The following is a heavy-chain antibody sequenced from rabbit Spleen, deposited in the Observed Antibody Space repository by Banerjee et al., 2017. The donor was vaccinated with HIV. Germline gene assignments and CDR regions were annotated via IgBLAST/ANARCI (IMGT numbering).Heavy chain of an antibody. CDR2: IDSGSSGFT. D-gene: IGHD1-1*01. CDR3: ASDTSSSFSSYGMDL. J-gene: IGHJ6*01. CDR1: GVSFSGDSY. V-gene: IGHV1S40*01. Sequence: QSLEESGGDLVKPGASLTLTCTASGVSFSGDSYMCWVRQAPGKGLEWIACIDSGSSGFTYFATWAKGRFTISKASSTTVTLQMTRLTAADTATYFCASDTSSSFSSYGMDLWGPGTLVTVS.